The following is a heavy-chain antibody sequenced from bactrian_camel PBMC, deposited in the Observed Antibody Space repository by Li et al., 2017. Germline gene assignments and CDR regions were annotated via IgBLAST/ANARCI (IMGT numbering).Heavy chain of an antibody. V-gene: IGHV3S53*01. D-gene: IGHD4*01. Sequence: HVQLVESGGGSVQVGGSLRISCTVSGYMYRNYCMAWNRQAPGKEYEGVATIDSDGRTTYEDAVKGRFTISRDNAKNTVYLQMNSLKPEDTAVYYCVRDPTFCSGDYSDYAEGTQVTVS. CDR1: GYMYRNYC. J-gene: IGHJ4*01. CDR2: IDSDGRT.